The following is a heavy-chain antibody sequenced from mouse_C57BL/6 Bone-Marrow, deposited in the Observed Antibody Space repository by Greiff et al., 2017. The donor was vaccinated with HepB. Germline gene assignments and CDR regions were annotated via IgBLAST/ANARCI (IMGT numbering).Heavy chain of an antibody. CDR2: IDPENGDT. CDR3: TTIITTVVATWDAMDY. CDR1: GFNIKDDY. V-gene: IGHV14-4*01. J-gene: IGHJ4*01. D-gene: IGHD1-1*01. Sequence: EVQLQQSGAELVRPGASVKLSCTASGFNIKDDYMHWVKQRPEQGLEWIGWIDPENGDTEYASKFQGKATITADTYSNTAYLQLSSLTSEDTAVYYCTTIITTVVATWDAMDYWGQGTSVTVSS.